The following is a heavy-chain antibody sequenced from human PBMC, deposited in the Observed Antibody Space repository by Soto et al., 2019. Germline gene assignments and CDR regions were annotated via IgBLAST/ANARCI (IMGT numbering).Heavy chain of an antibody. CDR1: GYTLTELS. CDR3: ATATIFGVDTNWFDP. CDR2: FDPEDGET. V-gene: IGHV1-24*01. J-gene: IGHJ5*02. Sequence: QVQLVQSGAEVKKPMASVKVSCKVSGYTLTELSMHWVRQAPGKGLEWMGGFDPEDGETIYAQKFQVRVTMTEDQATDTAYMELSSLRSEDTAVYYCATATIFGVDTNWFDPRGQGTLVTVSS. D-gene: IGHD3-3*01.